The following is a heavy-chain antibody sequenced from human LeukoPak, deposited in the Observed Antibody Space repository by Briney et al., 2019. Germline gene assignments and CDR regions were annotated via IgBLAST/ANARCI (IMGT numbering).Heavy chain of an antibody. CDR2: IYYSGST. D-gene: IGHD3-10*01. CDR1: GGSISSSSYY. J-gene: IGHJ3*02. V-gene: IGHV4-39*02. CDR3: ARDLSDYYGSGSYRPIDAFDI. Sequence: SETLSLTCTVSGGSISSSSYYWGWIRQPPGKGLEWIGSIYYSGSTYYNPSLKSRVTISVDTSKNQFSLKLSSVTAADTAVYYCARDLSDYYGSGSYRPIDAFDIWGQGTMVTVSS.